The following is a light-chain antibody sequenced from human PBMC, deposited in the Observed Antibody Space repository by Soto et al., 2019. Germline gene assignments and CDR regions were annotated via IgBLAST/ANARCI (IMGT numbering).Light chain of an antibody. CDR2: DAS. Sequence: EIVLTQSPATLSLSPGERATLSCSASQSVSSYLAWYQQKPCQAPRLLIYDASNRATGIPARFSGSGSGTDFTLTISSLEPEDFAIYYCQQRSNWPPVTFGGGTKVEIK. V-gene: IGKV3-11*01. CDR3: QQRSNWPPVT. CDR1: QSVSSY. J-gene: IGKJ4*01.